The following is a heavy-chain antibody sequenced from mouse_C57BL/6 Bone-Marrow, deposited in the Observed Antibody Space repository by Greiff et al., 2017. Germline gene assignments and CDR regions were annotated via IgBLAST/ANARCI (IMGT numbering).Heavy chain of an antibody. V-gene: IGHV1-55*01. CDR3: ARVEENSLLPY. CDR1: GYTFTSYW. CDR2: IYPGSGST. Sequence: QVQLKQPGAELVKPGASVKMSCKASGYTFTSYWITWVKQRPGQGLEWIGDIYPGSGSTNYNEKFKSKATLTVDTSSSTAYMQLSSLTSEDSAVYYCARVEENSLLPYWGQGTLVTVSA. J-gene: IGHJ3*01. D-gene: IGHD1-2*01.